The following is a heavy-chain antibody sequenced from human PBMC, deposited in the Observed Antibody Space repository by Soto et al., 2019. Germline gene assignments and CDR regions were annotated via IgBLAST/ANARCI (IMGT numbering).Heavy chain of an antibody. CDR2: ISANNGNT. J-gene: IGHJ5*02. V-gene: IGHV1-18*01. CDR1: GYTFTSSG. D-gene: IGHD2-2*01. CDR3: ARGMGYCSSTSGETREGCDP. Sequence: ASVKVSCKASGYTFTSSGIRWVRQAPGQGLEWMGWISANNGNTNYAQKLQGRVTMTTDTSTSTAYMGLRSLRSDDTAVYYCARGMGYCSSTSGETREGCDPWGQGTLGTVPA.